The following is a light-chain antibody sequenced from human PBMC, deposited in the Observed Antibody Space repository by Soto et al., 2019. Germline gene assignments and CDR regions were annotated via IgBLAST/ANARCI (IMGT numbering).Light chain of an antibody. CDR3: QQYVTPPYT. Sequence: IVLTQSPATLSLSPGERASLSCRVSRSVSFAYIAWYQLRPGQAPRLLIYGASSRATGIPDRFSGSGSGTDFTLTIGRLEPEDSAVYYCQQYVTPPYTFGQGIKLEI. J-gene: IGKJ2*01. CDR2: GAS. CDR1: RSVSFAY. V-gene: IGKV3-20*01.